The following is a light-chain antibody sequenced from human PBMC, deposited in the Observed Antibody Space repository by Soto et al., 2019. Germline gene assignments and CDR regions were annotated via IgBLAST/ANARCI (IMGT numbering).Light chain of an antibody. J-gene: IGKJ4*01. CDR3: QQYNNWPGT. V-gene: IGKV3-15*01. CDR2: GAS. Sequence: EIVMTQSPATLYVSPGERATLSCRASQSVSSNLAWYQQKPGQAPRLLIYGASTRATGIPARFSGSGSGTEFTLTLSSLQSEDFAVYYCQQYNNWPGTFGGGTKVELK. CDR1: QSVSSN.